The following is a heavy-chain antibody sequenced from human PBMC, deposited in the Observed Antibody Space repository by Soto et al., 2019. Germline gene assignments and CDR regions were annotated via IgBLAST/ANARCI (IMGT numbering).Heavy chain of an antibody. Sequence: QVQLQESGPGLVKPSETLSLTCTVSGGSISSGGYYWSWIRQHPGKGLEWIGYIYYSGSTYYNPSLKSRVTISVDTSKNQFSLKLSSVTAADTAVYYCTSTTSGSYFDDAFDIWGQGTMVTVSS. D-gene: IGHD1-26*01. CDR3: TSTTSGSYFDDAFDI. CDR1: GGSISSGGYY. V-gene: IGHV4-31*03. J-gene: IGHJ3*02. CDR2: IYYSGST.